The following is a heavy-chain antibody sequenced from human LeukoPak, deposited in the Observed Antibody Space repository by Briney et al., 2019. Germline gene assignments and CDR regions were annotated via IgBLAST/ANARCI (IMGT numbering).Heavy chain of an antibody. D-gene: IGHD1-26*01. CDR1: GGSISSGGYS. Sequence: SETLSLTCAVSGGSISSGGYSWSWIRQPPGKGLEWIGYIYHSGSTYYNPSLKSRVTISVDRSKNQFSLKLSSVTAADTAVYYCARDGAILDYWGQGTLVTVSS. CDR3: ARDGAILDY. V-gene: IGHV4-30-2*01. J-gene: IGHJ4*02. CDR2: IYHSGST.